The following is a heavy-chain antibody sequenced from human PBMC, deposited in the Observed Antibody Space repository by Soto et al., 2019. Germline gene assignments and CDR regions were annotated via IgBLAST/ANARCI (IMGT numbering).Heavy chain of an antibody. J-gene: IGHJ3*02. CDR1: GGSFSGYY. CDR3: VRVFGAYCGGDCYQDAFDI. CDR2: INHSGST. Sequence: ASETLSLTCAVYGGSFSGYYWSWIRQPPGKGPEWIGEINHSGSTNYNPSLKSRVTISVDTSKNQFSLKLSSVTAADTAVYYCVRVFGAYCGGDCYQDAFDIWGQGTMVTVSS. V-gene: IGHV4-34*01. D-gene: IGHD2-21*02.